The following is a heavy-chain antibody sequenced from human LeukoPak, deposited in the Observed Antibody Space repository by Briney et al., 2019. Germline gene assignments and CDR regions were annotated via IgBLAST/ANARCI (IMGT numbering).Heavy chain of an antibody. CDR1: GFTFSSYA. Sequence: GRSLRLSCAASGFTFSSYAMHWVRQAPGKGLEWVAVISYDDGSNKYYADSVKGRFTISRDNSKHTVYLEMNSLRVEDTAMYYCSKERPEEYYGSGSYFDYWGQGTLVTVSS. CDR2: ISYDDGSNK. D-gene: IGHD3-10*01. J-gene: IGHJ4*02. V-gene: IGHV3-30*04. CDR3: SKERPEEYYGSGSYFDY.